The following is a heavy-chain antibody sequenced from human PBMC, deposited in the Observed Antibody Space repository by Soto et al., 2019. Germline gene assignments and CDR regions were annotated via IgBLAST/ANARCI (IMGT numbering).Heavy chain of an antibody. Sequence: PGGSLRLSCAASGFTVSRNYMSWVRQAPGKGLEWVSVIYSGGSTYYADSVKGRFTISRDNSKNTLYLQMNSLRAEDTAVYYCARDRADDSSGYFHSDWGQGTLVTVSS. V-gene: IGHV3-53*01. CDR3: ARDRADDSSGYFHSD. CDR2: IYSGGST. D-gene: IGHD3-22*01. CDR1: GFTVSRNY. J-gene: IGHJ4*02.